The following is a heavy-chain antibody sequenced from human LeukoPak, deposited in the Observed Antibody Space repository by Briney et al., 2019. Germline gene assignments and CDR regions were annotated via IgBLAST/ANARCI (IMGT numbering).Heavy chain of an antibody. CDR3: ATRGAMNPSDAFDI. D-gene: IGHD1-26*01. V-gene: IGHV1-18*01. CDR1: GYTFTSYG. CDR2: ISAYNGNT. J-gene: IGHJ3*02. Sequence: GASVKVSCKASGYTFTSYGISWVRQAPGQGLEWMGWISAYNGNTNYAQKLQGRVTMTTDTSTSTAYMELSSLRSEDTAVYYCATRGAMNPSDAFDIWGQGTMVTVSS.